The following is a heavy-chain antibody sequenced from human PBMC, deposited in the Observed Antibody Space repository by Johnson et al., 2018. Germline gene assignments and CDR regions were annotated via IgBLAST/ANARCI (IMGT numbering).Heavy chain of an antibody. CDR2: ISYNGNHK. D-gene: IGHD6-13*01. V-gene: IGHV3-30*18. CDR1: GFVFSSYA. CDR3: AKDQELAAFYPLNAFDM. J-gene: IGHJ3*02. Sequence: QVQLVQSGGVGVQPGRSLRLSCAASGFVFSSYAMNWVRQAPGKGLEWVATISYNGNHKYYADSVKGRFTISRDNSKNTLYLQMNTLRPEDTAVYHFAKDQELAAFYPLNAFDMWGQGTMVTVSS.